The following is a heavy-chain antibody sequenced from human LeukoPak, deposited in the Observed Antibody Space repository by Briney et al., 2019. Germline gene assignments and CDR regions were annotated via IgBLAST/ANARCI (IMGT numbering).Heavy chain of an antibody. CDR2: ISSSSSYI. D-gene: IGHD3-3*01. CDR3: ARDLIDFWSGYYYYFDH. J-gene: IGHJ4*02. CDR1: GFTLSSYS. V-gene: IGHV3-21*01. Sequence: GGSLRLSCAASGFTLSSYSMNWVRQAPGKGLEWVSSISSSSSYIYYADSVKGRFTISRDNAKNSLYLQMNSLRAEDTAVYYCARDLIDFWSGYYYYFDHWGQGTLVTVSS.